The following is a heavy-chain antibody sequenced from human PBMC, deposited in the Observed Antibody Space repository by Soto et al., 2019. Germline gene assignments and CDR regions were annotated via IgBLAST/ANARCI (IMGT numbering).Heavy chain of an antibody. J-gene: IGHJ4*02. Sequence: SETLSLTCAVYGGSFSGYYCSWIRQPPLKGLELVGEVNHILSTNYNPSLKSRGTMSLDAAKDHCALNLSSVTAADTSVYYCAXXRSVVWQRKYFSSSSCYFDYWGQGTLVTVS. CDR2: VNHILST. V-gene: IGHV4-34*01. D-gene: IGHD2-2*01. CDR1: GGSFSGYY. CDR3: AXXRSVVWQRKYFSSSSCYFDY.